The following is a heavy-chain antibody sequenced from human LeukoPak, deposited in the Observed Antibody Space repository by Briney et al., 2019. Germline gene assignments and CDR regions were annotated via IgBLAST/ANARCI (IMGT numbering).Heavy chain of an antibody. V-gene: IGHV4-38-2*02. J-gene: IGHJ4*02. CDR2: IYHSGST. D-gene: IGHD3-22*01. Sequence: KPSETLSLTCTVSGYSISSGYTWGWIRQPPGKGLEWIGSIYHSGSTYYNPSLKSRVTISVDTSKNQFSLKLSSVTAADTAVYYCANQYYYDSSGGRDYWGQGTLVTVSS. CDR3: ANQYYYDSSGGRDY. CDR1: GYSISSGYT.